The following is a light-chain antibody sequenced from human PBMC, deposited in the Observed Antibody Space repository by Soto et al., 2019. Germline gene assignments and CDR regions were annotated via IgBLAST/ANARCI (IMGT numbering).Light chain of an antibody. CDR1: EGISRY. Sequence: DIQMTQSPSSLSASVGDRVTITCRASEGISRYLIWYQQRAGKAPKVLIYAASSLQSGVPSRFSGSTSGTDFTLTISSRQPEDFATYYCQQSYSTPLTFGQGTKLEIK. CDR2: AAS. V-gene: IGKV1-39*01. CDR3: QQSYSTPLT. J-gene: IGKJ2*01.